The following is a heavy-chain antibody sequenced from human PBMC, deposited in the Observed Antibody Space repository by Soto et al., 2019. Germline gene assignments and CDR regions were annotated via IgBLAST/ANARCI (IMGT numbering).Heavy chain of an antibody. Sequence: QVQLVQSGAEVKKPGASVKVSCKASGFTFSAYYIYWVRQAPGQGLEWIGWINPNSGGTNNAQKFQGRVTMTRETFTRSVYMELSALIPDDTAVYYCARSLLDEYSSSWRSAYYGMDVWGQGTTVTVSS. D-gene: IGHD6-13*01. CDR1: GFTFSAYY. CDR2: INPNSGGT. CDR3: ARSLLDEYSSSWRSAYYGMDV. J-gene: IGHJ6*02. V-gene: IGHV1-2*02.